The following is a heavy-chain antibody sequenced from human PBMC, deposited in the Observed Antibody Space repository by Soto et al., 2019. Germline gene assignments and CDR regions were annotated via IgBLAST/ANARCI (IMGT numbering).Heavy chain of an antibody. CDR1: GGSISSYY. V-gene: IGHV4-59*01. CDR3: ARVHCSGGSCYLGDYFDY. CDR2: IYYSGST. D-gene: IGHD2-15*01. J-gene: IGHJ4*02. Sequence: SETLSLTCTVSGGSISSYYWSWIRQPPGKGLEWIGYIYYSGSTNYNPSLKSRVTISVDTSKNQFSLKLSSVTAADTAVYYCARVHCSGGSCYLGDYFDYWGQGTLVTVSS.